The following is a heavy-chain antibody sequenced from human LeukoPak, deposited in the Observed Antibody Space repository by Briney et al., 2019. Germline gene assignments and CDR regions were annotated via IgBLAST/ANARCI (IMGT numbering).Heavy chain of an antibody. D-gene: IGHD2-15*01. V-gene: IGHV4-34*01. J-gene: IGHJ4*02. Sequence: SETLSLTCAVYGGSFSGYYWSWIGQPPGKGLEWIGEINHSGSTNYNPSLKSRVTISVDTSKNQFSLKLSSVTAADTAVYYCARCGPRYCSGGSCYFGYWGQGTLVTVFS. CDR2: INHSGST. CDR1: GGSFSGYY. CDR3: ARCGPRYCSGGSCYFGY.